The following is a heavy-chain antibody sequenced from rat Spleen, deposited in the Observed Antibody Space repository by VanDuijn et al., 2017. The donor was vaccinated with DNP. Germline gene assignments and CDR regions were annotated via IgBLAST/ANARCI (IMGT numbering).Heavy chain of an antibody. J-gene: IGHJ3*01. D-gene: IGHD1-2*01. CDR2: ITNTGGST. CDR3: TRDDYYSSSHWFAY. Sequence: EVQLVETGGGLVQPGKSLKLSCVASGFTFNNYWMTWIRQAPGKGLEWVASITNTGGSTYYPDSVKGRFTISRDNAKRTLYLQMNSLRSEDTATYYCTRDDYYSSSHWFAYWGQGTLVTVSS. V-gene: IGHV5-31*01. CDR1: GFTFNNYW.